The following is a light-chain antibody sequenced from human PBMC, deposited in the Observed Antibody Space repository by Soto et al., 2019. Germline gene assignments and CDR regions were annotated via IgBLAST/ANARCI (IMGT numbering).Light chain of an antibody. J-gene: IGLJ1*01. CDR1: RSNIGARNE. Sequence: QPVLTQPPSVSGAPGQRVTISCTGSRSNIGARNEVHWYQHLAGTAPKLLVYGNTNRPSGVPDRFSGSKSGTSASLAITGLQAEDEADYYCSSYAISSSLYIFGTGTKLTVL. CDR2: GNT. V-gene: IGLV1-40*01. CDR3: SSYAISSSLYI.